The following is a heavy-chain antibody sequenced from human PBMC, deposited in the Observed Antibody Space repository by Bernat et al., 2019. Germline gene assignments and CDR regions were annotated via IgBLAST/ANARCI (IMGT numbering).Heavy chain of an antibody. J-gene: IGHJ3*02. CDR2: ISYDGSNK. D-gene: IGHD3-16*01. CDR3: ARGGAMITFGVPSPGAFDI. V-gene: IGHV3-30*01. CDR1: GFTFSSYA. Sequence: QVQLVESGGGVVQPGRSLRLSCAASGFTFSSYAMHWVRQAPGKGLEWVAVISYDGSNKYYADSVKGRFTISRDNSKNTLYLQMNSLRAEDTAVYYCARGGAMITFGVPSPGAFDIWGQGTMVTVSS.